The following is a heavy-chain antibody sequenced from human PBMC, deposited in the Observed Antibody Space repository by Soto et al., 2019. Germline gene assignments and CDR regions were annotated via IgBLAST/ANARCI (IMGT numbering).Heavy chain of an antibody. D-gene: IGHD3-9*01. CDR3: ARGYYGILTGYYPPDY. V-gene: IGHV4-34*01. CDR1: GGSFSGYY. CDR2: INHSGST. Sequence: SETLSLACAVYGGSFSGYYWSWIRQPPGKGLEWIGEINHSGSTNYNPSLKSRVTISVDTSKNQFSLKLSSVTAADTAVYYCARGYYGILTGYYPPDYWGQGTLVTVSS. J-gene: IGHJ4*02.